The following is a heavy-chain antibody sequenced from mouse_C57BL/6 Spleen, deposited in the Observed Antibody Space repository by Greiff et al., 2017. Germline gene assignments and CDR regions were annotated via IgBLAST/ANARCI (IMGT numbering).Heavy chain of an antibody. CDR3: ARWEDYDGEDYFDY. V-gene: IGHV14-2*01. CDR1: GFNIKDYY. Sequence: EVQLQQSGAELVKPGASVKLSCTASGFNIKDYYMHWVKQRTEQGLEWIGRIDPEDGATKYAPNFQGKATITADTSSNTAYLQLSSLTSEDTAVYYCARWEDYDGEDYFDYWGQGTTLTVAA. CDR2: IDPEDGAT. D-gene: IGHD2-4*01. J-gene: IGHJ2*01.